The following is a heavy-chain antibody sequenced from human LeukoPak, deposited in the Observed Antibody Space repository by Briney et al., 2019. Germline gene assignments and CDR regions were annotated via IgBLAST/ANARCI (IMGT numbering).Heavy chain of an antibody. CDR2: IYTSGST. CDR1: GGSISSYY. V-gene: IGHV4-4*07. D-gene: IGHD6-13*01. J-gene: IGHJ5*02. CDR3: AAAFPMIAAAPFDP. Sequence: SETLSLTCTVSGGSISSYYWSWIRQPAVKGLEWIGRIYTSGSTNYNPSLKSRVTMSVDTSKNQFSLKLSSVTAADTAVYYCAAAFPMIAAAPFDPWGQGTLVTVSS.